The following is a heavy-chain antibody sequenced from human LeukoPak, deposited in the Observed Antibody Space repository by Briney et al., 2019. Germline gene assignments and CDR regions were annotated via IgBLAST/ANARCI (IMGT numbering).Heavy chain of an antibody. J-gene: IGHJ4*02. CDR1: GFTFSSYA. D-gene: IGHD2-15*01. Sequence: GGSLRLSFAASGFTFSSYAMSWVRQAPGKGLEWVSAISGSGGSTYYADSVKGRFTISRDNSKNTLYLQMNSLRAEDTAVYSCARGRCSGGSCYSDYWGQGTLVTVSS. V-gene: IGHV3-23*01. CDR3: ARGRCSGGSCYSDY. CDR2: ISGSGGST.